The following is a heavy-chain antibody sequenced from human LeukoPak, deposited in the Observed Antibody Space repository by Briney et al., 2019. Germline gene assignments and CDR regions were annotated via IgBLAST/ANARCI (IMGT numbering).Heavy chain of an antibody. CDR2: ISGSGRST. Sequence: PGGSLRLSCAASEFTFSSYAMSWVRQAPGKGLEWVSAISGSGRSTYYADSVKGRFTISRDNSKNTLYLQMNSLRAEDTAVYYCAKDQSQWLFGSDAFDIWGQGTMVTVSS. V-gene: IGHV3-23*01. CDR3: AKDQSQWLFGSDAFDI. D-gene: IGHD6-19*01. CDR1: EFTFSSYA. J-gene: IGHJ3*02.